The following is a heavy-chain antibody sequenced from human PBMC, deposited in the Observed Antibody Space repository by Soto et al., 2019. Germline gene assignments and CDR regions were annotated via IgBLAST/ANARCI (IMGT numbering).Heavy chain of an antibody. D-gene: IGHD3-16*02. Sequence: EVQLLESGGGVVQPGGSLRLSCAVSGFRFRDYWMSWVRQAPGKGLEWVANIKQDESDKYYVDSVKGRFTISRDNAKNALYLQMNSLRVEDTAVYYCAAYCYTMTCTHFHGYSWGQGTQVTVSS. J-gene: IGHJ5*02. CDR3: AAYCYTMTCTHFHGYS. CDR1: GFRFRDYW. V-gene: IGHV3-7*03. CDR2: IKQDESDK.